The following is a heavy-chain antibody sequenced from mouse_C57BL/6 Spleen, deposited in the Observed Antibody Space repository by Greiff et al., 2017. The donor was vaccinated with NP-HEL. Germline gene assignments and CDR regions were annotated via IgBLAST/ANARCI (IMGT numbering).Heavy chain of an antibody. J-gene: IGHJ4*01. CDR3: ARYAMDY. Sequence: QVQLQQSGAELVKPGASVKLSCKASGYTFTSYWMHWVKQRPGQGLEWIGMIHPNSGSTNYNEKFKSKATLTVEKSSSTAYMQLSSLTAEDSAVYYCARYAMDYWGQGTSVTVSS. CDR2: IHPNSGST. CDR1: GYTFTSYW. V-gene: IGHV1-64*01.